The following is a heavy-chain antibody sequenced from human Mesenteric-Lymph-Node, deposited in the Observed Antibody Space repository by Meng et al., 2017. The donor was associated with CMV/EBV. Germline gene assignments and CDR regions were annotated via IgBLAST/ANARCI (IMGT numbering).Heavy chain of an antibody. CDR3: ARSVVVTAIIWYFDL. Sequence: AVYGGSFSGYYWSWIRQPPGKGLEWIGEINHSGSTNYNPSLKSRVTISVDTSKNQFSLKLSSVTAADTAVYYCARSVVVTAIIWYFDLWGRGTLSPSPQ. CDR1: GGSFSGYY. J-gene: IGHJ2*01. V-gene: IGHV4-34*01. D-gene: IGHD2-21*02. CDR2: INHSGST.